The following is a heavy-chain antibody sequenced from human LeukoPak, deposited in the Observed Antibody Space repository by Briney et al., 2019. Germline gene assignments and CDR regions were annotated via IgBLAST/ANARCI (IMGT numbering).Heavy chain of an antibody. CDR1: GGSLSSYY. V-gene: IGHV4-59*12. D-gene: IGHD3-3*01. CDR3: AREGGFYRPLDY. J-gene: IGHJ4*02. Sequence: SETLSLTCTVSGGSLSSYYWSWIRQPPAKGLEWIGDIYYSGRTNYNPSLKSRVTISVDTSKNQFSLRLSSVTAADTAVYYCAREGGFYRPLDYSGQGTLVTVSS. CDR2: IYYSGRT.